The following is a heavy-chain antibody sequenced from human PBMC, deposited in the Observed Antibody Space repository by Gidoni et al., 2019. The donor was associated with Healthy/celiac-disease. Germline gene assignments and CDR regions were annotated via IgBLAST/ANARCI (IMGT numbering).Heavy chain of an antibody. CDR2: INHSGST. CDR3: ARGGPSIAARRYYYGMDV. CDR1: GGSFSCYY. V-gene: IGHV4-34*01. Sequence: QVQLQQWGAGLLKPSETLSLTCAVYGGSFSCYYWSWIRQPPGKGLEWIGEINHSGSTNYNPSLKSRVTISVDTSKNQFSLKLSSVTAADTAVYYCARGGPSIAARRYYYGMDVWGQGTTVTVSS. J-gene: IGHJ6*02. D-gene: IGHD6-6*01.